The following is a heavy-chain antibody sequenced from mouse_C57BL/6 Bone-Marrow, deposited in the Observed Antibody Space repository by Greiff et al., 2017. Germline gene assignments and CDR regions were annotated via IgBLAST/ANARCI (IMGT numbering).Heavy chain of an antibody. D-gene: IGHD1-1*01. CDR1: GFSLSTSGMG. Sequence: QVTLKVSGPGILQSSQTLSLTCSFSGFSLSTSGMGVSWIRQPSGKGLEWLVHIYWDDDKRYNPSLKSRLTIAKDTSRNHVFLKITSVDTADTATYDCARRYYGSSYWYFDVWGTGTTVTVSS. CDR2: IYWDDDK. CDR3: ARRYYGSSYWYFDV. V-gene: IGHV8-12*01. J-gene: IGHJ1*03.